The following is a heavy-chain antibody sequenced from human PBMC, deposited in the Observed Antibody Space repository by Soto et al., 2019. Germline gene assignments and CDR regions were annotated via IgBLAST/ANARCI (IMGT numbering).Heavy chain of an antibody. CDR2: IYHSGST. J-gene: IGHJ3*02. Sequence: SETLSLTCAVSGGSISSDGYSWSWIRQPPGKGLEWIGYIYHSGSTYYNPSLKSRVTISVDRSKNQFSLKLSSVTAADTAVYYCARDRRLRDAFDIWGQGTMVTASS. CDR3: ARDRRLRDAFDI. V-gene: IGHV4-30-2*01. CDR1: GGSISSDGYS.